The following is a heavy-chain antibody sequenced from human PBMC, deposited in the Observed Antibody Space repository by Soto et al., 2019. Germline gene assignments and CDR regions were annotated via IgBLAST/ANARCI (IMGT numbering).Heavy chain of an antibody. V-gene: IGHV4-34*01. CDR3: ARASPDFDY. J-gene: IGHJ4*02. Sequence: SETLSLTCAFYGGSFSGYYWSLIRQPPGKGLEWIGEINHSGSTNYNPSLKSRVTISVDTSKNQFSLKLSSVTAADTAVYYCARASPDFDYWGQGTLVTVSS. CDR2: INHSGST. CDR1: GGSFSGYY.